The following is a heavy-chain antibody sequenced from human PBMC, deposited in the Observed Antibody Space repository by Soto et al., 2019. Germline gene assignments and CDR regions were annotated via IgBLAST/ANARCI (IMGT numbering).Heavy chain of an antibody. D-gene: IGHD3-10*01. CDR2: IYYSGST. V-gene: IGHV4-31*03. Sequence: QVQLQESGPGLVKPSQTLSLTCTVSGGSISSGGYYWSWIRQHPGKGLEWIGYIYYSGSTYYNPSLKSRVTISADTSKNQCALKLGSVTAADTAVYYCAREVGTMVRGGGLGFDYWGQGTLVTVSS. J-gene: IGHJ4*02. CDR1: GGSISSGGYY. CDR3: AREVGTMVRGGGLGFDY.